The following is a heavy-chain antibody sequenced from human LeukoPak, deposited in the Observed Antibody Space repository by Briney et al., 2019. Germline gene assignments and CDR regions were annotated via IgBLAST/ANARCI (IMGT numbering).Heavy chain of an antibody. CDR2: IHPEDSYA. CDR3: ARQNHYYYYMDV. J-gene: IGHJ6*03. Sequence: GESLKISSKTSGSVFIRHWIGWARPVPGKGLEWMGVIHPEDSYARYNPAFEGQVTLSVDESTTTAYLQLNSLKASDTAIYYCARQNHYYYYMDVWGRGTTVTVSS. V-gene: IGHV5-51*01. CDR1: GSVFIRHW.